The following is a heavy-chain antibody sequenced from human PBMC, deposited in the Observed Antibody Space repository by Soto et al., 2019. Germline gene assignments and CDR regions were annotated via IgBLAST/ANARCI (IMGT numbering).Heavy chain of an antibody. V-gene: IGHV3-23*01. CDR1: GFTLSTYG. J-gene: IGHJ6*02. CDR3: ARIRGYWYGLDV. CDR2: ITGTGGNT. Sequence: GGSLRLSCAGSGFTLSTYGMTWVRQAPGKGLEWVSAITGTGGNTYYVDSVKGRFTSPRDNSKNMLYLQMNSVRVEDTAVYYCARIRGYWYGLDVWGQGTTVTVSS.